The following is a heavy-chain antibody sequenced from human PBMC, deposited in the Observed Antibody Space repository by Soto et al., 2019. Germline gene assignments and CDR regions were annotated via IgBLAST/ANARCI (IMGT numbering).Heavy chain of an antibody. V-gene: IGHV1-18*01. D-gene: IGHD3-22*01. CDR1: GYTFTSYG. Sequence: ASVKVSCKASGYTFTSYGISWVRQAPGQGLEWMGWISAYNGNTNYAQKLQGRVTMTTDTSTSTAYMELRSLRSDDTAVYYCARGPPYYYDSSGYNFDYWGQGTLVTVSS. CDR2: ISAYNGNT. CDR3: ARGPPYYYDSSGYNFDY. J-gene: IGHJ4*02.